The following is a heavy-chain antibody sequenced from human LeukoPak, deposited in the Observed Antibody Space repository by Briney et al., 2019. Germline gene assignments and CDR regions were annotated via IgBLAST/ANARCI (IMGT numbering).Heavy chain of an antibody. Sequence: GGSLRLSCAASGFTFSSYSMNWVRQAPGKGLEWVSYISSSSTIYYADSVKGRFTISRDNAKNSLYLQMNSLRDEDTAVYYCARDSWVTMVRGVPYFDYWGQGTLVTVSS. D-gene: IGHD3-10*01. V-gene: IGHV3-48*02. CDR1: GFTFSSYS. CDR3: ARDSWVTMVRGVPYFDY. CDR2: ISSSSTI. J-gene: IGHJ4*02.